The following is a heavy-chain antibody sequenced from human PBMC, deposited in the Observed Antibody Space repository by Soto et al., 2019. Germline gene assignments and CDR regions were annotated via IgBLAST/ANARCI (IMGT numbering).Heavy chain of an antibody. Sequence: GESLKISCKGSGYSFTSYWIGWVRQMPGKGLEWMGIIYPGDSDTRYSPSFQGQVTISADKSISTAYLQWSSLKASDAAMYYCATRGSRKATVVPSSYAFDAFDIWGQGTMVTVSS. D-gene: IGHD3-16*01. CDR3: ATRGSRKATVVPSSYAFDAFDI. J-gene: IGHJ3*02. V-gene: IGHV5-51*01. CDR1: GYSFTSYW. CDR2: IYPGDSDT.